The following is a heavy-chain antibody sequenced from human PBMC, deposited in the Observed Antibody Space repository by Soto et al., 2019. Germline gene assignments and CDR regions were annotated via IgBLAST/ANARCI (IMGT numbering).Heavy chain of an antibody. D-gene: IGHD3-16*01. CDR1: GFTFSTYH. CDR2: ISGSGDRA. J-gene: IGHJ6*02. V-gene: IGHV3-23*01. CDR3: AKILSQTTYYWHAMDV. Sequence: VQLLESGGDFVQPGGSLRLSCDASGFTFSTYHMVWVRQASGKGLEAVSSISGSGDRAYYLDSVRGRFTISRDNSKNMLYLQMNSLRAEDSAVYYCAKILSQTTYYWHAMDVWGQGTTVTVSS.